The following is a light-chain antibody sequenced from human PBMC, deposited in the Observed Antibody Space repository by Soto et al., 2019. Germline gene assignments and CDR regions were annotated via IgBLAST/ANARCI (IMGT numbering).Light chain of an antibody. J-gene: IGKJ1*01. CDR3: QQYNSRT. V-gene: IGKV1-5*03. CDR1: QSISSW. Sequence: DIQMTQSPSTLSASVGDRVTMTCRASQSISSWLAWYQQKPGKAPKLLIYKASSLESGVPSRFSGSGSGTEFTLTISSLQPDDFATYYCQQYNSRTFGQGTKVDIK. CDR2: KAS.